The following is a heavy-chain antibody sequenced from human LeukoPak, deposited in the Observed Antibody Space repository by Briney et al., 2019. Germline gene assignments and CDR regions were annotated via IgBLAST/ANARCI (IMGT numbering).Heavy chain of an antibody. V-gene: IGHV4-4*02. CDR1: GGSISSRSW. D-gene: IGHD3-16*02. J-gene: IGHJ4*02. Sequence: SGTLSLTCAVSGGSISSRSWWSLVRQAPGKGLEWIGEISHSENTNYNPSLKSRVTTSIDKSNNQFSLNLTSVTAANTAVYYCARSDYIWGSYRVYDYWGQGTLVTVSS. CDR2: ISHSENT. CDR3: ARSDYIWGSYRVYDY.